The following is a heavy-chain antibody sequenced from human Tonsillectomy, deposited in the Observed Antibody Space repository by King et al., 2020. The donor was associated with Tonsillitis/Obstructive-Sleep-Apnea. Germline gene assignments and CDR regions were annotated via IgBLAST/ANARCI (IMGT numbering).Heavy chain of an antibody. J-gene: IGHJ6*03. CDR1: GDSISSSLYY. CDR2: IYYSGTT. CDR3: VRHSRDSSWGDYFYYIDV. D-gene: IGHD6-6*01. Sequence: QLQESGPGLVKPSETLSLTCTVSGDSISSSLYYRGWIRQSPGKGLEWIATIYYSGTTYYNPSLKSRVTISVATSKNQFSLNLWSVTAADSAVYYCVRHSRDSSWGDYFYYIDVWGRGTMVTVSS. V-gene: IGHV4-39*01.